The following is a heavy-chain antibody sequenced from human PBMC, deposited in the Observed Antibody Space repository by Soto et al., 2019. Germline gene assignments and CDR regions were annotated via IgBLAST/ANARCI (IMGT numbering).Heavy chain of an antibody. D-gene: IGHD2-2*01. CDR2: ISSSSSYI. CDR3: AREVCSSTSCYGMDV. J-gene: IGHJ6*02. Sequence: PGGSLRLSCAASGFTFSSYSMNWVRQAPGRGLEWVSSISSSSSYIYYADSVKGRFTISRDNAKNSLYLQMNSLRAEDTAVYYCAREVCSSTSCYGMDVWGQGTTVTVSS. CDR1: GFTFSSYS. V-gene: IGHV3-21*01.